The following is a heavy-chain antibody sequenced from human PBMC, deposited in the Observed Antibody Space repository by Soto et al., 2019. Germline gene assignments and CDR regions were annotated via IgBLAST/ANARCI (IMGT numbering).Heavy chain of an antibody. CDR2: IIPIFGTA. Sequence: ASVKVSCKASGGTFSSYAISWVRQAPGQGLEWMGGIIPIFGTANYAQKFQGRVTITADESTSTAYMELSSLRSEDTAVYYCARDVAPGVAATTYYYYGTDVWGQGTTVTVSS. CDR3: ARDVAPGVAATTYYYYGTDV. V-gene: IGHV1-69*13. D-gene: IGHD2-15*01. J-gene: IGHJ6*02. CDR1: GGTFSSYA.